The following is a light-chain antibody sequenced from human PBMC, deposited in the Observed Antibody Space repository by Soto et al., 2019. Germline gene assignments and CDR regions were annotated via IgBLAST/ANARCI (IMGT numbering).Light chain of an antibody. CDR1: SGHSTYA. CDR3: QTWNNGIEV. J-gene: IGLJ2*01. V-gene: IGLV4-69*01. Sequence: QPVLTQSPSASASLGASVKLTCTLSSGHSTYAIAWHQQQPEKGPRYLMKLNSDGSHSKGDGIPDRFSGSSSGAERYITISSLQSEDEADYYCQTWNNGIEVFGGGTKLTVL. CDR2: LNSDGSH.